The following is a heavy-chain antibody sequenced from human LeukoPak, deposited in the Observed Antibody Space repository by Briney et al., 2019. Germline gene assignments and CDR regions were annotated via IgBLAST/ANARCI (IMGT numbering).Heavy chain of an antibody. Sequence: GGSLRLSCEGSGFTFSAYNMNWVRQAPGKGPESISYISSSSATIFYADSVKGRFTISRDNSKNTLYLQMNSLRAEDTAVYYCAKVRKNHYGSEGESFDPWGQGTLVTVSS. CDR3: AKVRKNHYGSEGESFDP. D-gene: IGHD4-17*01. CDR2: ISSSSATI. CDR1: GFTFSAYN. V-gene: IGHV3-23*01. J-gene: IGHJ5*02.